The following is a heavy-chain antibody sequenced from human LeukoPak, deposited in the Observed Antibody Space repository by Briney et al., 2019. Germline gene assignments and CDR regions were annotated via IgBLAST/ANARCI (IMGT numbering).Heavy chain of an antibody. CDR2: INHSGST. D-gene: IGHD6-6*01. J-gene: IGHJ4*02. CDR1: GGSFSGYY. V-gene: IGHV4-34*01. Sequence: SETLSLTCAVYGGSFSGYYWSWIRQPPGKGLEWIGEINHSGSTNYNPSLKSRVTISVDTSKNQFSLKLSSVTAADPAVYYRATSRYRPWLVHDYWGQGTLVTVSS. CDR3: ATSRYRPWLVHDY.